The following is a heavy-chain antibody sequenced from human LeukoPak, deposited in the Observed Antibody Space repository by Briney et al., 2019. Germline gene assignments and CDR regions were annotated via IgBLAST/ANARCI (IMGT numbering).Heavy chain of an antibody. D-gene: IGHD3-22*01. Sequence: SETLSLTCAVYGGSLSGYYWSWIRQPPGKGLEWIGSMYDSGGTYYNPSLKSRVTISVDTSKNQFSLKLSSVTAADTAVYYCASFDYGGYYQFDNWGQGTLVTVSS. CDR2: MYDSGGT. CDR1: GGSLSGYY. J-gene: IGHJ4*02. V-gene: IGHV4-34*01. CDR3: ASFDYGGYYQFDN.